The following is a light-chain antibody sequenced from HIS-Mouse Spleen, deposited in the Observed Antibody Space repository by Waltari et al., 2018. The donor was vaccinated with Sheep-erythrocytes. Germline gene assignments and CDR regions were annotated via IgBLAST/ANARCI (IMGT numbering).Light chain of an antibody. V-gene: IGLV1-51*01. CDR3: GTWDSSLSAGV. Sequence: QSVLTQPPSVSAAPGQKVTISCSGSSSNIGNNSVSWYQQLPGTAPKLLIYDNNKRPSGSPDRCSGTKSGTSATLGITGLPTGDEADYYCGTWDSSLSAGVFGGGTKLTVL. J-gene: IGLJ3*02. CDR1: SSNIGNNS. CDR2: DNN.